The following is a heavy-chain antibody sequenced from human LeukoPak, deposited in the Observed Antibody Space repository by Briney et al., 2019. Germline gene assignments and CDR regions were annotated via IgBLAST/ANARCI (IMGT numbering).Heavy chain of an antibody. CDR3: ARLTLDYGDLH. CDR2: IYYSGST. J-gene: IGHJ4*02. Sequence: SETLSLTCVVYGGSFSGYSWSWIRQPPGKGLERIGTIYYSGSTYYNPSLKSRVTISVDRSKNQFSLKLSSVTAADTAMYYCARLTLDYGDLHWGQGTLVTVSS. CDR1: GGSFSGYS. D-gene: IGHD4-17*01. V-gene: IGHV4-34*01.